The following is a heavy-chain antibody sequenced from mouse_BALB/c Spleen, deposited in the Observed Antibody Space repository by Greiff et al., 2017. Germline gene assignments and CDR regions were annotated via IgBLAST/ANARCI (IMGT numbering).Heavy chain of an antibody. V-gene: IGHV5-6-5*01. CDR1: GFTFSGYA. CDR2: ISSGGST. D-gene: IGHD2-4*01. CDR3: ARNDYDWYFDG. Sequence: EVQRVESGGGLVKPGGSLKLSCAASGFTFSGYAMSWVRQTPEKRLEWVASISSGGSTYYPDSVKARFTISRDNARNILYLQMSSLRSEDTAMYYCARNDYDWYFDGWGAGTTVTVAS. J-gene: IGHJ1*01.